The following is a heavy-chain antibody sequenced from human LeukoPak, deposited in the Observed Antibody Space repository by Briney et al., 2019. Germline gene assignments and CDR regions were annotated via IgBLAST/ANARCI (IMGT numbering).Heavy chain of an antibody. CDR3: ARPRSTTWSYFDY. CDR2: IFYSGST. D-gene: IGHD6-13*01. CDR1: GVSISNYY. J-gene: IGHJ4*02. V-gene: IGHV4-59*08. Sequence: PPETLSLTCTVSGVSISNYYWSWIRQPPGKGLEWIGYIFYSGSTNYNPSLKSRVTISIDTSTSQFSLQLSSATAADTAMYYCARPRSTTWSYFDYRGQGTLVTVSS.